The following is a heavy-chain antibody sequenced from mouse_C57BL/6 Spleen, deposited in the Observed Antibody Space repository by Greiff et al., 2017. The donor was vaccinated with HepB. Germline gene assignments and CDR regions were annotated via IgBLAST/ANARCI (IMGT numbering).Heavy chain of an antibody. CDR3: ARPPYYGSSLAWFAY. V-gene: IGHV5-17*01. D-gene: IGHD1-1*01. CDR2: ISSGSSTI. Sequence: EVQLVESGGGLVKPGGSLKLSCAASGFTFSDYGMHWVRQAPEKGLEWVAYISSGSSTIYYADTVKGRFTIYRDNAKNTLFLQMTSLRSEDTAMYYCARPPYYGSSLAWFAYWGQGTLVTVSA. J-gene: IGHJ3*01. CDR1: GFTFSDYG.